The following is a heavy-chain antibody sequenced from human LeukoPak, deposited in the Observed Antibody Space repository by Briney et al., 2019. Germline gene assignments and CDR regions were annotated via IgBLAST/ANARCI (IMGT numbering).Heavy chain of an antibody. V-gene: IGHV3-23*01. CDR3: ARAVTGSYYTGLGY. Sequence: GGSLRLSCAASGFTLATYAMSWVRQAPGKGLEWVSGIVGSGGATYYADSVKGRFTISRDNSKNTLYLQMNSLRAEDTAIYYCARAVTGSYYTGLGYWGQGTLVSVSS. J-gene: IGHJ4*02. D-gene: IGHD3-10*01. CDR1: GFTLATYA. CDR2: IVGSGGAT.